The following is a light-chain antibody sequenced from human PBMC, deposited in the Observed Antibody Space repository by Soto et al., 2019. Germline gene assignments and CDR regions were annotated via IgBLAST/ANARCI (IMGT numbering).Light chain of an antibody. CDR3: QHYKTYPLT. CDR2: AAS. Sequence: DIQMTPSPSSLSASVGDRVTFTCRANQDISTSLAWFQQKPGRGPKSLIYAASSLQSGVPSRFSGNGSGTDFSLTISSLQPEDFATYYCQHYKTYPLTFGGGTKVEI. J-gene: IGKJ4*01. V-gene: IGKV1-16*01. CDR1: QDISTS.